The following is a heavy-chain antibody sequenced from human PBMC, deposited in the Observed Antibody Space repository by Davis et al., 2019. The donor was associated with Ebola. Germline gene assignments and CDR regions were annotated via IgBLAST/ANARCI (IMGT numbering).Heavy chain of an antibody. D-gene: IGHD1-20*01. V-gene: IGHV1-18*01. CDR1: GYTFSSHG. CDR3: ARDNWNDENFDY. J-gene: IGHJ4*02. CDR2: ISAYNGNT. Sequence: AASVKVSCKASGYTFSSHGISWVRQAPGQGLEWMGWISAYNGNTNQARKFQGRVTITTDTSTSTAYMELRSLRSDDTAVYYCARDNWNDENFDYWGQGTLVTVSS.